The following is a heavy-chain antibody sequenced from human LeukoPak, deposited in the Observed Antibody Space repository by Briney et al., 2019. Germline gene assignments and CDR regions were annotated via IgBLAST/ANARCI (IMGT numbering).Heavy chain of an antibody. CDR1: GGSFSGYY. D-gene: IGHD6-19*01. J-gene: IGHJ6*03. Sequence: PSETLSLTCAVYGGSFSGYYWSWIRQPPGKGLEWIGEINHSGSTNYNPSLKSRVTISVDTSKNQFSLKLSSVTAADTAVYYCARGTPYSSGWYYYYYMDVWGKGTTVSLSS. V-gene: IGHV4-34*01. CDR3: ARGTPYSSGWYYYYYMDV. CDR2: INHSGST.